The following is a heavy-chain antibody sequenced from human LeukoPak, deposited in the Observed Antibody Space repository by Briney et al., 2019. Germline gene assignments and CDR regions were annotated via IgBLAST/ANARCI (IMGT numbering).Heavy chain of an antibody. V-gene: IGHV3-23*01. J-gene: IGHJ4*02. CDR1: GFTFSSYA. D-gene: IGHD3-22*01. CDR3: AKFFEGYYSYFDY. Sequence: PGGPLRLSCAASGFTFSSYAMSWVRQAPGKGLEWVSAISGSGGSTYYADSVKGRFTISRDNSKNTLYLQMNSLRAEDTAVYYCAKFFEGYYSYFDYWGQGTLVTVSP. CDR2: ISGSGGST.